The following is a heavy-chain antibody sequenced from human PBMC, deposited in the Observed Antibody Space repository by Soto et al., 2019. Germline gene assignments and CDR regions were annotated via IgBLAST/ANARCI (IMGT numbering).Heavy chain of an antibody. D-gene: IGHD2-15*01. Sequence: ESGGGVVQPGRSLRLSCAASGFTFSSYGMHWVRQAPGKGLEWVAVIWYDGSNKYYADSVKGRFTISRDNSKNTLYLQMNGLRAEDTAVYYCARDRGCSGGSCYSGRSHWFDPWGQGTLVTVSS. CDR2: IWYDGSNK. V-gene: IGHV3-33*01. J-gene: IGHJ5*02. CDR3: ARDRGCSGGSCYSGRSHWFDP. CDR1: GFTFSSYG.